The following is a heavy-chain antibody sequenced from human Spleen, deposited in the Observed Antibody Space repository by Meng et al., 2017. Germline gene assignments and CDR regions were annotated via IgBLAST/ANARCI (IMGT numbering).Heavy chain of an antibody. CDR2: IYHGGDT. Sequence: QGRLQGSGPGLVKPSGTLSLTFGVSGGSISSIDWWSWVRQPPGKGLEWIGEIYHGGDTNYNPSLKSRVTIAIDKSKNQFSLKLSSVTAADTAVYYCASWIYSCGWQWGQGALVTVSS. CDR3: ASWIYSCGWQ. V-gene: IGHV4-4*02. J-gene: IGHJ4*02. CDR1: GGSISSIDW. D-gene: IGHD6-19*01.